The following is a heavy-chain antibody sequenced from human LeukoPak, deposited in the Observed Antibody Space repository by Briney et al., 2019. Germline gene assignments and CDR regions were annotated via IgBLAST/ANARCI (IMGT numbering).Heavy chain of an antibody. Sequence: TGGSLRLSCAASGFTFSNFAMSWVRQAPGKGLEWVSAISVSGGSTYYADSVKGRFTISRDNSKNTVYLQMNSLRAEDTAVYYCARDLRKVAYYYDSSGYYYFDYWGQGTLVTVSS. J-gene: IGHJ4*02. CDR2: ISVSGGST. V-gene: IGHV3-23*01. CDR3: ARDLRKVAYYYDSSGYYYFDY. CDR1: GFTFSNFA. D-gene: IGHD3-22*01.